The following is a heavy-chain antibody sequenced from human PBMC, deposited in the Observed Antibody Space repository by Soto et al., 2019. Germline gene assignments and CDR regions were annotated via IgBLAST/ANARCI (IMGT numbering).Heavy chain of an antibody. J-gene: IGHJ5*02. CDR2: IYTSGST. CDR1: GSSISSYY. CDR3: ARVLLYNWFDP. D-gene: IGHD3-10*01. Sequence: PSETLSLTCTVSGSSISSYYWSWIRQPAGKGLEWIGRIYTSGSTNYNPSLKSQVTMSVDTSKNQFSLRLSPVTAADTAVYYCARVLLYNWFDPWGQGTLVTVSS. V-gene: IGHV4-4*07.